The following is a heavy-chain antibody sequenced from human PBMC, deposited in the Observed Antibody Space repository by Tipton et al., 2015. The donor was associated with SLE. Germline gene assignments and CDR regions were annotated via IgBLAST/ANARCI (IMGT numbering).Heavy chain of an antibody. CDR2: ISSNGGST. D-gene: IGHD1-26*01. J-gene: IGHJ4*02. V-gene: IGHV3-64*01. CDR1: GFTFSGYA. CDR3: ARPGYSGTYSDYFDY. Sequence: VQLVQSGGGLVQPGGSLRLSCAASGFTFSGYALHWVRQAPGRGLEYVSAISSNGGSTNYANSVKGRFTISRDNSKNTLYLQMGSLRVEDMAVYYCARPGYSGTYSDYFDYWGQGTLVTVSS.